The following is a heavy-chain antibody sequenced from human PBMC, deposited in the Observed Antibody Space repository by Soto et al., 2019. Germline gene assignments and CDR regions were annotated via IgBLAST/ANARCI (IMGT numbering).Heavy chain of an antibody. V-gene: IGHV1-8*01. CDR2: MNPDTGGT. J-gene: IGHJ1*01. CDR3: TRAQELLPKY. CDR1: GYTFITYD. D-gene: IGHD2-21*01. Sequence: QVQLVQSGAEVKKPGASVQVSCTASGYTFITYDINWVRQAPGQGVEWMGWMNPDTGGTGYAQRFQGRISMTRNTSISTAYLELSSLTSEDAAFYFCTRAQELLPKYWGPGTQVTVS.